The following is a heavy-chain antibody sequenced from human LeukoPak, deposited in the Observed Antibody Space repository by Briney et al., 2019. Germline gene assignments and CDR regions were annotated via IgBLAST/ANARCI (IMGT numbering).Heavy chain of an antibody. J-gene: IGHJ5*02. V-gene: IGHV1-69*04. D-gene: IGHD2-2*01. CDR2: ILPILSIV. Sequence: SVKVSCKASGGTVNSYAISWVRQAPGQGLEWMGRILPILSIVNYAQRFQDGVTITADKSTSTAYMELSSLRYEDTAVYYCARHLGYCSGTTCSNWFDPWGQGTLVTVSS. CDR3: ARHLGYCSGTTCSNWFDP. CDR1: GGTVNSYA.